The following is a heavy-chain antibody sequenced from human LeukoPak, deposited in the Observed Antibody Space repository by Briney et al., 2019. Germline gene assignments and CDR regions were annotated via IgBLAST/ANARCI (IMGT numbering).Heavy chain of an antibody. CDR3: AKVEGDSLSSWYYFDY. D-gene: IGHD6-13*01. CDR2: ISGSGGST. Sequence: PGGSLRLSCAASGFTFSSYAMSWVRQAPGKGLEWVSAISGSGGSTYYADSVKGRFTISRDNSKNTLYLQMNSLRAEDTAVYYCAKVEGDSLSSWYYFDYWGQGTLVTVSS. CDR1: GFTFSSYA. J-gene: IGHJ4*02. V-gene: IGHV3-23*01.